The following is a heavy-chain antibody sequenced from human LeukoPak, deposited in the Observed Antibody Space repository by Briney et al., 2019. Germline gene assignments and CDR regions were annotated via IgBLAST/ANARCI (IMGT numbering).Heavy chain of an antibody. J-gene: IGHJ4*02. D-gene: IGHD3-3*01. V-gene: IGHV3-23*01. Sequence: PGGSLRLSCAASGFTFSSYAMSWVRQSPGKGLEWVSAISGSGDITYYADSVKGRFSISRDSSKNTLYLQMNNLRAEDTAVYYCAKVSNFGIFGVVVYYFDYWGQGTMVTVSS. CDR2: ISGSGDIT. CDR1: GFTFSSYA. CDR3: AKVSNFGIFGVVVYYFDY.